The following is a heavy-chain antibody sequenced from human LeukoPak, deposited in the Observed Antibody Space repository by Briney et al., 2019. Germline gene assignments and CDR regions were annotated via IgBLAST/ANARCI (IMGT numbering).Heavy chain of an antibody. CDR2: ISAYNGNT. D-gene: IGHD1-26*01. CDR1: GYTFTSYG. Sequence: GSSVKVSCKASGYTFTSYGISLVRQAPGQGLEWMGWISAYNGNTNYAQKLQGRVTMTTDTSTSTAYMELRSLRSDDTAVYYCATSKGSRVGATMDYWGQGTLVTVSS. CDR3: ATSKGSRVGATMDY. V-gene: IGHV1-18*01. J-gene: IGHJ4*02.